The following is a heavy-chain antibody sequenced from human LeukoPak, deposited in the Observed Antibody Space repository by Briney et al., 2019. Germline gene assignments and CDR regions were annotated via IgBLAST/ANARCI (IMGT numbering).Heavy chain of an antibody. J-gene: IGHJ6*03. Sequence: GGSLRLSCAASGFTFSNYGIHWVRQAPGKGLEWVAVISYDGNNKYYADSVKGRFTISRDNSKNTLYLQMNSLRAEDTAVYYAVRGAQPSYYYYYYMDVWGKGTTVTVSS. V-gene: IGHV3-30*03. CDR3: VRGAQPSYYYYYYMDV. D-gene: IGHD3-10*01. CDR1: GFTFSNYG. CDR2: ISYDGNNK.